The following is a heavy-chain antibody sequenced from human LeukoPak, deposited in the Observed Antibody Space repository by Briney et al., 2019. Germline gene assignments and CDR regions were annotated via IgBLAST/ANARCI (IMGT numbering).Heavy chain of an antibody. Sequence: GGSLRLSCAASGFTFSSYWMTWVRQAPGKGLEWVATIKQDESEKYYVDSVRGRFTISRDNAENSLYLQMNSLRVEDTAVYYCARGVRARDYWGQGTLITVSS. D-gene: IGHD3-10*01. CDR3: ARGVRARDY. J-gene: IGHJ4*02. V-gene: IGHV3-7*04. CDR2: IKQDESEK. CDR1: GFTFSSYW.